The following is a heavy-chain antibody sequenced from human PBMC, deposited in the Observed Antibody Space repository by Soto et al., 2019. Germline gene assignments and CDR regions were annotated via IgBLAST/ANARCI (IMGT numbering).Heavy chain of an antibody. CDR2: IRSKAYGGTT. D-gene: IGHD3-9*01. CDR3: TRGLKAVLRYFDWLGGDDAFDI. V-gene: IGHV3-49*04. J-gene: IGHJ3*02. Sequence: LRLSCTASGFTFGDYAMSWVRQAPGKGLEWVGFIRSKAYGGTTEYAASVKGRFTISRDDSKSIAYLQMNSLKTEDTAVYYCTRGLKAVLRYFDWLGGDDAFDIWGQGTMVTVSS. CDR1: GFTFGDYA.